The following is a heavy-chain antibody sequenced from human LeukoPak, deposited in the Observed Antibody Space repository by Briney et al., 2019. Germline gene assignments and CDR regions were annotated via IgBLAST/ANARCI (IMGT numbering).Heavy chain of an antibody. CDR1: GGSISSYY. D-gene: IGHD6-19*01. CDR2: IYTSGST. V-gene: IGHV4-4*07. CDR3: ARDPSAYSSGWYFNFDY. Sequence: PSETLSLTCTVSGGSISSYYWSWIRQPAGKGLEWIGRIYTSGSTNYNPSLKSRVTMSVDTSKNQFSLKLSSVTAADTAVYYCARDPSAYSSGWYFNFDYWRQGTLVTVSS. J-gene: IGHJ4*02.